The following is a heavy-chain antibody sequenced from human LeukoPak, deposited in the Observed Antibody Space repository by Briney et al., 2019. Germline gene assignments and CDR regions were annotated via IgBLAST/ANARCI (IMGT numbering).Heavy chain of an antibody. J-gene: IGHJ4*02. D-gene: IGHD2-15*01. CDR3: ARASVAHRIVAGDYFDY. CDR2: ISQSGIT. V-gene: IGHV4-38-2*01. CDR1: GYSISNAHY. Sequence: SETLSLTCAVTGYSISNAHYWAWIRQPPGKGLEWIGNISQSGITSYNPSLKGRVIISVDTSKNQFSLNMRSVTAADTAVYFCARASVAHRIVAGDYFDYWGQGTLVTVSS.